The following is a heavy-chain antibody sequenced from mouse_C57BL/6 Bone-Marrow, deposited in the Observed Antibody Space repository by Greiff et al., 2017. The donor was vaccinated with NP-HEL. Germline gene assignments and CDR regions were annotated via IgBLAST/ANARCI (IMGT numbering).Heavy chain of an antibody. V-gene: IGHV1-26*01. CDR3: ARRGLPSFAY. D-gene: IGHD2-2*01. CDR1: GYTFTDYY. CDR2: INPNNGGT. Sequence: EVQLQQSGPELVKPGASVKISCKASGYTFTDYYMNWVKQSHGKSLEWIGDINPNNGGTSYNQKFKGKATLTVDKSSSTAYMELRSLTSEDSAVYYCARRGLPSFAYWGQGTLVTVSA. J-gene: IGHJ3*01.